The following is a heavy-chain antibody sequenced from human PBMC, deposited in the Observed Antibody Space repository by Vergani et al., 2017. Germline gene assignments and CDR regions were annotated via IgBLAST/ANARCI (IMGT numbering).Heavy chain of an antibody. Sequence: QVQLQQWGAGLLKPSETLSLTCAVYGGSFSGYYWSWIRQPPGKGLEWIGEINHSGSTNYNPSLKSRVTISVDTSKNQFSLKLSSVTAEDTAVYYCARGINDYVWGSYHWGQGTLVTVSS. J-gene: IGHJ4*02. CDR2: INHSGST. D-gene: IGHD3-16*02. CDR3: ARGINDYVWGSYH. V-gene: IGHV4-34*01. CDR1: GGSFSGYY.